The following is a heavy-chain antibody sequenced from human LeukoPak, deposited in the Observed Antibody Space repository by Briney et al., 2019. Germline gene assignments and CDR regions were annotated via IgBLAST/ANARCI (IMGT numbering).Heavy chain of an antibody. J-gene: IGHJ5*02. CDR1: GXSVSSNSSA. CDR3: ARERSSAWYSGGWFNP. D-gene: IGHD6-19*01. CDR2: TYYRSKWYN. Sequence: SQTLSLTCAISGXSVSSNSSAWNWIRQSPSRGLEWLGRTYYRSKWYNDYAVSVKSRITINPDTSKNQFSLQLNSVTPEDTAVYYCARERSSAWYSGGWFNPWGQGTLVTVSS. V-gene: IGHV6-1*01.